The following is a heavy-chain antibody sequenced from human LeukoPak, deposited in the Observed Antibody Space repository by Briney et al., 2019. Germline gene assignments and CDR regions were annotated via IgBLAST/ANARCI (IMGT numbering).Heavy chain of an antibody. J-gene: IGHJ4*02. Sequence: SETLSLTCTVSGGSISSYYWSCIRQPPGKGLECSGYIYYSGSTNYNPSLQSRVTISVATSKNQFSLKLSSVTAAATAVYYCARGTAMVKTHPFDYWGQGTLVTVSS. D-gene: IGHD5-18*01. CDR2: IYYSGST. V-gene: IGHV4-59*01. CDR3: ARGTAMVKTHPFDY. CDR1: GGSISSYY.